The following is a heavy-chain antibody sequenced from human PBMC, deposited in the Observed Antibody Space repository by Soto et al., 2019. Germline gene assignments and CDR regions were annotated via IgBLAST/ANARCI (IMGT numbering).Heavy chain of an antibody. Sequence: GPVKVSCKASGYTFTDNYLHWVRQAPGQGLEWMGWINPKKGDTDLAQKFQGRVTMTRDTAISTAYMELSRLKSDDTAVYYCARAYYGSGSPKFGGQGTLVTVSS. V-gene: IGHV1-2*02. CDR1: GYTFTDNY. CDR2: INPKKGDT. D-gene: IGHD3-10*01. J-gene: IGHJ4*02. CDR3: ARAYYGSGSPKF.